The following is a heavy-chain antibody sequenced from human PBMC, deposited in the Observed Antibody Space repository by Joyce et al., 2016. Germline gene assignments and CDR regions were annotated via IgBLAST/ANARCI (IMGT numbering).Heavy chain of an antibody. CDR2: IKGYGSTT. D-gene: IGHD3-16*02. V-gene: IGHV3-74*01. Sequence: EVQLVESGGGLVQPGGSLRLSCAAYGVTFSTFWIHWVLQVPGKGLVWVARIKGYGSTTNYADSVKGRFTISRDNAKNTVYLQMNSLRAEETAVYYCARGIIGPSPFEIWGQGTVVTVSS. CDR1: GVTFSTFW. J-gene: IGHJ3*02. CDR3: ARGIIGPSPFEI.